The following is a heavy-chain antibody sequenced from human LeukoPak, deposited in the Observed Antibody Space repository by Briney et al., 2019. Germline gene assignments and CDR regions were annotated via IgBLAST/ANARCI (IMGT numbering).Heavy chain of an antibody. CDR2: ITSSSDSI. D-gene: IGHD1-26*01. Sequence: GGSLRLSCATSGFTFSAYSMIWVRQTPGKGLECLSYITSSSDSIHYADSVRGRFTVSRDNAKNSLYLQMNSLRDEDTAVYDCARDPGYSRPSSYGYFDHWGQGTLATVSS. J-gene: IGHJ4*02. CDR1: GFTFSAYS. CDR3: ARDPGYSRPSSYGYFDH. V-gene: IGHV3-48*02.